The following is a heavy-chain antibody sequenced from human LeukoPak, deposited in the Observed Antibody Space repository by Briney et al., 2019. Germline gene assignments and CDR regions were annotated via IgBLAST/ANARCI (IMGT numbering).Heavy chain of an antibody. V-gene: IGHV3-53*01. CDR2: IYSGGST. Sequence: TGGSLRLSCAASGFTASSNYMSWVRQAPGKGLEWVSVIYSGGSTYYADSVKGRFTISRDNSKNTLYLQMNSLRAEDTAVYYCAREGAGYGEYWYFDLWGRGTLVTVSS. D-gene: IGHD4-17*01. CDR3: AREGAGYGEYWYFDL. J-gene: IGHJ2*01. CDR1: GFTASSNY.